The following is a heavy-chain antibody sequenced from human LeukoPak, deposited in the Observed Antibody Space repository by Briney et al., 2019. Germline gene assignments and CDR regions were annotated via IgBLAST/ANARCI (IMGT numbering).Heavy chain of an antibody. Sequence: GGSLRLSCAASGFTFSSYGMHWVRQAPGKGLEWVAVISYDGSNKYYADSVKGRFTISRDNSKNTLYLQMNSLRAEDTAVYYCAKDRGWLQLIAFDIWGQGTMVTVSS. CDR3: AKDRGWLQLIAFDI. V-gene: IGHV3-30*18. CDR1: GFTFSSYG. CDR2: ISYDGSNK. J-gene: IGHJ3*02. D-gene: IGHD5-24*01.